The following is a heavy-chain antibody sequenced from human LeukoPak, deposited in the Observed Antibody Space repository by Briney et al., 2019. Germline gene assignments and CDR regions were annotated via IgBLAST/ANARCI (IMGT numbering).Heavy chain of an antibody. CDR1: GYTFTSYG. CDR3: ARDPKIHYYDSSGYRY. V-gene: IGHV1-18*01. D-gene: IGHD3-22*01. J-gene: IGHJ4*02. CDR2: ISAYNGNT. Sequence: ASVKVSCKASGYTFTSYGISWVRRAPGQGLEWMGWISAYNGNTNYAQKLQGRVTMTTDTSTSTAYMELRSLRSDDTAVYYCARDPKIHYYDSSGYRYWGQGTLVTVSS.